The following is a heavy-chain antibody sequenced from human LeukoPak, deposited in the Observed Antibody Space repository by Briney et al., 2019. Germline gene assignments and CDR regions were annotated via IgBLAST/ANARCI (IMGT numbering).Heavy chain of an antibody. D-gene: IGHD3-9*01. CDR2: IYTSGST. CDR3: ARASRLRYFEGYYYYMDV. V-gene: IGHV4-61*05. CDR1: GGSISSSSYY. Sequence: PSETLSLTCTVSGGSISSSSYYWGWIRQPPGKGLEWIGRIYTSGSTNYNPSLKSRVTMSVDTSKNQFSLKLSSVTAADTAVYYCARASRLRYFEGYYYYMDVWGKGTTVTISS. J-gene: IGHJ6*03.